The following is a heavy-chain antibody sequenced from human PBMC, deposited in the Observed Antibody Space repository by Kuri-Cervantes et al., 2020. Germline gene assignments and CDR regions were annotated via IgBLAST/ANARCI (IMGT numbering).Heavy chain of an antibody. J-gene: IGHJ4*02. D-gene: IGHD4-23*01. Sequence: SVKVSCKASGGTFSSYAISWVRQAPGQGLEWMGGIIPIFGTANYAQKFQGRVTITTDESTSTAYMELSSLRSEDTAVYYCARQPPPTVVTPYYFDYWGQGTLVTVSS. CDR3: ARQPPPTVVTPYYFDY. CDR1: GGTFSSYA. CDR2: IIPIFGTA. V-gene: IGHV1-69*05.